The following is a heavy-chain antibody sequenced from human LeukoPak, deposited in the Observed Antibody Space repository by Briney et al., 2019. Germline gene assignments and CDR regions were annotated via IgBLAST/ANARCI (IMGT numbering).Heavy chain of an antibody. CDR2: IYYSGST. V-gene: IGHV4-59*01. D-gene: IGHD2-15*01. CDR1: GGSINNYY. Sequence: SETLSLTCTVSGGSINNYYWNWIRQPPGKGLEWIGYIYYSGSTNYNPSLKSRVTISVDTSKNQFSLKLSSVTAADTAVYYCARDALGCSGGSCYSDWFDPWGQGTLVTVSS. J-gene: IGHJ5*02. CDR3: ARDALGCSGGSCYSDWFDP.